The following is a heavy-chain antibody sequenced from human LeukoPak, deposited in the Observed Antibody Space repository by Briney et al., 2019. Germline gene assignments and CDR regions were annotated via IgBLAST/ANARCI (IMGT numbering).Heavy chain of an antibody. D-gene: IGHD3-9*01. CDR3: ARQGYDILTGYIDAFDI. V-gene: IGHV4-59*08. Sequence: SETLSLTCTVSGGSISSYYRSWIRQPPGKGLEWIGYISYSGSTNYNPSLESRVTISIDTSKNQFSLKLRSVTAADTAIYYCARQGYDILTGYIDAFDIWGQGTMVTVSS. CDR2: ISYSGST. J-gene: IGHJ3*02. CDR1: GGSISSYY.